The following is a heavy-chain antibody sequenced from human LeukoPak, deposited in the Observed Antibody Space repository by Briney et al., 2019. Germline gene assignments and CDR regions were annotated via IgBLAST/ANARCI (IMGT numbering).Heavy chain of an antibody. CDR3: ARANPYSSSWYGGSYFDY. V-gene: IGHV4-39*01. CDR2: IYYSGST. Sequence: PSETLSLTCTVSGGSISSSSYYWGWIRQPPGKGLEWIGSIYYSGSTYYNPSLKRRVTISVDTSKNQFSLKLSSVTAADTAVYYCARANPYSSSWYGGSYFDYWGQGTLVTVSS. J-gene: IGHJ4*02. CDR1: GGSISSSSYY. D-gene: IGHD6-13*01.